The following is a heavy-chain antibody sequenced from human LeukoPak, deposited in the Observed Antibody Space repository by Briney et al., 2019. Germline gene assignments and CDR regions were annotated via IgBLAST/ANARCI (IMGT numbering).Heavy chain of an antibody. V-gene: IGHV1-69*01. D-gene: IGHD3-3*01. Sequence: PGGSLRLSCAASGFTFSSYAISWVRQAPGQGLEWMGGIIPIFGTANYAQKFQGRVTITADESTSTAYMELNSLRSEDTAVYYCARGPLLVGVVIENPAEYFQHWGQGTLVTVSS. CDR1: GFTFSSYA. CDR3: ARGPLLVGVVIENPAEYFQH. CDR2: IIPIFGTA. J-gene: IGHJ1*01.